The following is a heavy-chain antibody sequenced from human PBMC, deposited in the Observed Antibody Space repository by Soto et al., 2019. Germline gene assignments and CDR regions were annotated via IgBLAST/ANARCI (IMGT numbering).Heavy chain of an antibody. V-gene: IGHV1-8*02. CDR2: MNPGSGKT. Sequence: GASVKVSCKASGYTFINFDISWVRQATGQGLEWMGWMNPGSGKTGYANKFQGRVTMTRDASTGTAHLELSSLTSEDTAVYYCARMASAGTLNWFDPWGHGTLVTVSS. J-gene: IGHJ5*02. CDR1: GYTFINFD. CDR3: ARMASAGTLNWFDP. D-gene: IGHD6-13*01.